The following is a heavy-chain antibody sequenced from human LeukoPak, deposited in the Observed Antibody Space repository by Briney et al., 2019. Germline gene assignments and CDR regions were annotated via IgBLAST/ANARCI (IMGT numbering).Heavy chain of an antibody. Sequence: GGSLRLSCAASGFTFSSYGMHWVRQAPGKGLEWVSYISSSGSTIYYADSVKGRFTISRDNAKNSLYLQMNSLRAEDTAVYYCAREALLWFGELYYYYMDVWGKGTTVTISS. CDR3: AREALLWFGELYYYYMDV. CDR2: ISSSGSTI. D-gene: IGHD3-10*01. V-gene: IGHV3-48*04. CDR1: GFTFSSYG. J-gene: IGHJ6*03.